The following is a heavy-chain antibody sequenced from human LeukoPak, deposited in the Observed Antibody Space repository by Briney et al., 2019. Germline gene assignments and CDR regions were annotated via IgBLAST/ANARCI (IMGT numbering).Heavy chain of an antibody. CDR2: INSDGSRT. CDR1: GFTFSSYW. Sequence: PGGSLRLSCAASGFTFSSYWMHWVRQAPGKGLVWVSRINSDGSRTSYADSVKGRFTISRDNAKNTLYLQMNSLRVEDTAVYHCARDLVDTALYYYGMDVWGQGTTVTVSS. J-gene: IGHJ6*02. V-gene: IGHV3-74*01. D-gene: IGHD5-18*01. CDR3: ARDLVDTALYYYGMDV.